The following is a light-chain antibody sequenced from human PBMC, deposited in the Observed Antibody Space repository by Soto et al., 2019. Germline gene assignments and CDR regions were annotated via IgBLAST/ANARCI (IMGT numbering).Light chain of an antibody. CDR1: QSVSSSY. V-gene: IGKV3D-20*02. Sequence: EIVLTQSPGTLSLSPGXXXXXXXXXXQSVSSSYLAWYQQKPGQTPXXLIYXXXXXAXGIXXXXXGSGSGTDXXXTISRLEPXXXAVYYCQQRSNWPPFTFGQGTRLEI. CDR2: XXX. CDR3: QQRSNWPPFT. J-gene: IGKJ5*01.